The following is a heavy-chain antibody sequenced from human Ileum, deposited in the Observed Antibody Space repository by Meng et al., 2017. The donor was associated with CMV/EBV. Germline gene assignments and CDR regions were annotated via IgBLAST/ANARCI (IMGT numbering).Heavy chain of an antibody. D-gene: IGHD2-2*01. CDR3: ARGSSSWAFDY. J-gene: IGHJ4*02. CDR1: GGSIRGYY. Sequence: VQLQGPGPGLVRPSETWSLTCTVSGGSIRGYYWSWIRQPATKGLEWIGRVYSSGSTDYNPSLQSRVTMSVDTSKNQFSLKLSSVTAADTAVYYCARGSSSWAFDYWGQGTLVTVSS. CDR2: VYSSGST. V-gene: IGHV4-4*07.